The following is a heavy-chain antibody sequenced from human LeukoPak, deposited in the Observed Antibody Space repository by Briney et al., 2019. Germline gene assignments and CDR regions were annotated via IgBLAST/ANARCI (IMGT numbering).Heavy chain of an antibody. CDR2: IWYDGSNK. J-gene: IGHJ6*02. CDR3: ARDGLYYYGMDV. CDR1: GFTFSSYG. V-gene: IGHV3-33*01. Sequence: GRSLRLSCAASGFTFSSYGMHWVRQAPGKGLEWVAVIWYDGSNKYYADSVKGRFTISRDNSKNTLYLQMNSLRAEDTAVYYCARDGLYYYGMDVWGQGTTVTVSS.